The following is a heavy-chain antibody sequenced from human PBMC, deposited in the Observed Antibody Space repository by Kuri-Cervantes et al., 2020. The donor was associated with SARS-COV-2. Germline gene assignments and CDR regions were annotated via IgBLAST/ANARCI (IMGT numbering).Heavy chain of an antibody. Sequence: SETLSLTCALYYGTLTGYQWSWIRQPPGKGLEWIGGINHRGDTYYNPSLEGRVTISRDTSENKFSLRLSSVTAADTAVYYCARGINGYFFFYYLDVWGKGTTVTVSS. CDR3: ARGINGYFFFYYLDV. V-gene: IGHV4-34*01. D-gene: IGHD3-22*01. CDR1: YGTLTGYQ. J-gene: IGHJ6*03. CDR2: INHRGDT.